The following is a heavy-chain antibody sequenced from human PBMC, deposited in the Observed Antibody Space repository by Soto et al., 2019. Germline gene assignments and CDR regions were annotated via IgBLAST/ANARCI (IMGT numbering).Heavy chain of an antibody. V-gene: IGHV3-23*01. Sequence: EVQLLESGGALVQPGGSLRLSCAASGFTFGIYAMTWVRQAPRKGLEWVSTISATGGSTFYADSVKGRFTISRDNSKNTLYLQMNSLRAEDTAIYYCAKDLSSYYYFDFWGQGTLVTVSS. CDR3: AKDLSSYYYFDF. CDR2: ISATGGST. J-gene: IGHJ4*02. CDR1: GFTFGIYA. D-gene: IGHD2-15*01.